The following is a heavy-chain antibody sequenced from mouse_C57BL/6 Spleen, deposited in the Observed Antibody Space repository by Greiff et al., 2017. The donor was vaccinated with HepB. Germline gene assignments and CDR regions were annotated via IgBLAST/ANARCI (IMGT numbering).Heavy chain of an antibody. Sequence: VQLKESGPGMVKPSQSLSLTCTVTGYSITSGYDWHWIRHFPGNKLEWMGYISYSGSTNYNPSLKSRISITHDTSKNHFFLKLNSVTTEDTATYYCASTGLREAWFAYWGQGTLVTVSA. CDR1: GYSITSGYD. CDR2: ISYSGST. V-gene: IGHV3-1*01. J-gene: IGHJ3*01. D-gene: IGHD2-4*01. CDR3: ASTGLREAWFAY.